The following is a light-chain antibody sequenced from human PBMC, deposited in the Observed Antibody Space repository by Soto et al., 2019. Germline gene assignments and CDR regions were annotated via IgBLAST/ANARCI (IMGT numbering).Light chain of an antibody. Sequence: QSALTQPASVSGSPGQSITISCTGTSSDVGTYNYVSWYQQHPGKAPKLMIYDVMNRPSGVSNRFSGSKSGNTASLTISGLQAEDEADYYCSSYTSSSTLVVFGGGTKVTVL. J-gene: IGLJ2*01. CDR3: SSYTSSSTLVV. CDR1: SSDVGTYNY. CDR2: DVM. V-gene: IGLV2-14*01.